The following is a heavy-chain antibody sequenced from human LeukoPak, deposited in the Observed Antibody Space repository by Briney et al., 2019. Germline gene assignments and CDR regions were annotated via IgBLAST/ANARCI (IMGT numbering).Heavy chain of an antibody. V-gene: IGHV4-34*01. CDR2: INHSGST. CDR3: ARASDY. J-gene: IGHJ4*02. Sequence: SETLSLTCAVYGGSFSGYYWSWIRQPPGKGLEWIGEINHSGSTNYNPSLKSRVTISVDTSRNQFSLKLSSVTAADTAVYYCARASDYWGQGTLVTVSS. CDR1: GGSFSGYY.